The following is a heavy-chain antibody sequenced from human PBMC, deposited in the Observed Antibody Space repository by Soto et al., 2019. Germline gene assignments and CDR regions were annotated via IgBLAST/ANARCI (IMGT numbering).Heavy chain of an antibody. CDR2: ISGSGIST. D-gene: IGHD4-4*01. V-gene: IGHV3-23*01. CDR1: GFTFSTYP. J-gene: IGHJ6*02. CDR3: VQPPVITASYYYYDMDV. Sequence: EAQLLESGGGLVQPGGSLRLSCAASGFTFSTYPMSWVRQAPGKGLEWVSGISGSGISTYYTDSVEGRFTISRDNSKNTVFLQMNSLRDEDSAVYYCVQPPVITASYYYYDMDVWGQGTTVTVSS.